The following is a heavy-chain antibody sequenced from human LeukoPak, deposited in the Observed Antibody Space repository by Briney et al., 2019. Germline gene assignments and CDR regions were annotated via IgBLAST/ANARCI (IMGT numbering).Heavy chain of an antibody. D-gene: IGHD1-26*01. V-gene: IGHV3-21*01. J-gene: IGHJ5*02. CDR2: ISTTSSYV. CDR3: SRTTPPSGPFDP. Sequence: GGSLRLSCAASGFIFSSYNMNWVRQAPGKGLDWVSSISTTSSYVSYTDSVKGRFTISRDNAKNSLYLQMNSLRVEDTAVYYCSRTTPPSGPFDPWGQGTLVTVSS. CDR1: GFIFSSYN.